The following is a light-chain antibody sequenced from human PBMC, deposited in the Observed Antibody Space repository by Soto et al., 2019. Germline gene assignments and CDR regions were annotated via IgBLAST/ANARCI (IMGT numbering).Light chain of an antibody. J-gene: IGKJ2*01. V-gene: IGKV3-20*01. CDR2: GAS. CDR3: QQFGGSPLYT. CDR1: QSVSSY. Sequence: EIVLTQSPGTLSLSPGERATLSCRASQSVSSYLAWYQQKPGQAPRLLIYGASSRATGIPDRFSGSGSGTDFTLIISRLEPEDFAVYYCQQFGGSPLYTFGRGTKLEIK.